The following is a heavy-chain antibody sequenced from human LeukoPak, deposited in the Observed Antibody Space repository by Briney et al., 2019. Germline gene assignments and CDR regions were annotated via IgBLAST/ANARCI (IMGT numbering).Heavy chain of an antibody. CDR3: ASPDPGYSGYDSVPDYYGMDV. J-gene: IGHJ6*02. Sequence: SVKVSCKASGGTFSSHAISWVRQAPGQGLEWMGRIIPSLGFANYAQKFQGRVTLTADKSTYTAYMELSSLTSEDTAVYYCASPDPGYSGYDSVPDYYGMDVWGQGTTVTVSS. CDR2: IIPSLGFA. V-gene: IGHV1-69*04. CDR1: GGTFSSHA. D-gene: IGHD5-12*01.